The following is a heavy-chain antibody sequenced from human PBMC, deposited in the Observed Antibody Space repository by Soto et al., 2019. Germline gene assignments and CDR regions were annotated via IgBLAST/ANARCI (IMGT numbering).Heavy chain of an antibody. CDR1: GFPSSSYT. J-gene: IGHJ4*02. Sequence: GSLRHSSAASGFPSSSYTMSWVRQAPGKGLEWVSAISGSGGSTYYADSVKGRFTISRDNSKNTLYLQMNSLRAEDTAVYYCAKELWFGEYPQMSDYWGQGT. CDR2: ISGSGGST. D-gene: IGHD3-10*01. CDR3: AKELWFGEYPQMSDY. V-gene: IGHV3-23*01.